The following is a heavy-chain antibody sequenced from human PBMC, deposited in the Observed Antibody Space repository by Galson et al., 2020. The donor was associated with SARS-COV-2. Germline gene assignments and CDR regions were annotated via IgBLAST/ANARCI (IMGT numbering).Heavy chain of an antibody. CDR3: AREGPDYTSSYFDY. D-gene: IGHD6-6*01. Sequence: TGGSLRLSCAASGFTFSNFAMHWVRQAAGKGLEWVAIISHDGSIKYNTDSMKGRFTISRDNSKNTLSLQMNSLRDEDTAVYYCAREGPDYTSSYFDYWGQGTPVTVSS. V-gene: IGHV3-30*04. J-gene: IGHJ4*02. CDR1: GFTFSNFA. CDR2: ISHDGSIK.